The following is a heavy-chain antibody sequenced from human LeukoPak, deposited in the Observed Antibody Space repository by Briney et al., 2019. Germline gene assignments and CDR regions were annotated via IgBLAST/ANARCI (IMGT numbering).Heavy chain of an antibody. CDR3: ARGRDYGDSGDY. CDR2: IKQDGSEK. J-gene: IGHJ4*02. V-gene: IGHV3-7*03. CDR1: GFAFSSYW. Sequence: GGSLRLSCAASGFAFSSYWMSWVRQAPGKGLEWVANIKQDGSEKHYVDSVKGRFTISRDNAKNSLYLQMNSLRAEDTAVYYCARGRDYGDSGDYWGQGTLVTVSS. D-gene: IGHD4-17*01.